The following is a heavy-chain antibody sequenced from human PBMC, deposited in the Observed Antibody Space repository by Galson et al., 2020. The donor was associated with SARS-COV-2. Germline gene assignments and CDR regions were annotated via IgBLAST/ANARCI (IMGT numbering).Heavy chain of an antibody. CDR3: ARDGSMGPLYYDYMDV. D-gene: IGHD3-10*01. J-gene: IGHJ6*03. Sequence: GGSLRLSCAASGFTFSSYAMHWVRQAPGKGLEYVSAISSNGGSTYYANSVKGRFTISRDNSKNTLYLQMGSLRAEDMAVYYCARDGSMGPLYYDYMDVWGKGTTVTISS. CDR2: ISSNGGST. V-gene: IGHV3-64*01. CDR1: GFTFSSYA.